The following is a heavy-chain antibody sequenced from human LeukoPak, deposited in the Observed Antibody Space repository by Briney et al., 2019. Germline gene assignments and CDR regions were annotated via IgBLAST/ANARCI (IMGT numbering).Heavy chain of an antibody. CDR3: ARDTVVGGWYFFDY. V-gene: IGHV1-3*01. D-gene: IGHD6-19*01. J-gene: IGHJ4*02. Sequence: ASVKVSCKASGYTFTSYAMHWVRQAPRQRLEWMGWINAGNGNTKYSQKFQGRVTITRDTSASTAYMELSSLRSEDTAVYYCARDTVVGGWYFFDYWGQGTLVTVSS. CDR1: GYTFTSYA. CDR2: INAGNGNT.